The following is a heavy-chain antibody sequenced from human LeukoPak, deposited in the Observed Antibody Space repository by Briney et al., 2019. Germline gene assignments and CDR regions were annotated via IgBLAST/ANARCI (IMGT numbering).Heavy chain of an antibody. V-gene: IGHV3-23*01. CDR1: GFTVSSNY. Sequence: GGSLRLSCAASGFTVSSNYMSWVRQAPGKGLEWVSAISGSGGSTYYADSVKGRFTISRDNSKNTLYLQMNSLRAEDTAVYYCAKYYGSGSRNWFDPWGQGTLVTVSS. J-gene: IGHJ5*02. CDR2: ISGSGGST. CDR3: AKYYGSGSRNWFDP. D-gene: IGHD3-10*01.